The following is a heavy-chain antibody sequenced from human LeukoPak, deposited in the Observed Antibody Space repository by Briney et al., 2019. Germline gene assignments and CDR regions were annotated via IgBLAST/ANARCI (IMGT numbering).Heavy chain of an antibody. J-gene: IGHJ3*02. Sequence: ASVKVSCKASGYTLTGYYMHWVRQAPGQGLEWMGWINPNSGGTNYAQKFQGWVTMTRDTSISTAYMELSRLRSDDTAVYYCARDEGYCSSTSCYRHAFDIWGQGTMVTASS. CDR2: INPNSGGT. CDR3: ARDEGYCSSTSCYRHAFDI. CDR1: GYTLTGYY. V-gene: IGHV1-2*04. D-gene: IGHD2-2*01.